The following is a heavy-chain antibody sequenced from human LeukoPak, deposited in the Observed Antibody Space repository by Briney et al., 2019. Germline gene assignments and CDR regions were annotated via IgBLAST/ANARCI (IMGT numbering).Heavy chain of an antibody. Sequence: GGSLKLSCAASGFTFSGSPMHWVRQASGKGLECVGRIKTKANSYATAYAASVKGRFTISRDDSKNTAYLQMNSLKTEDTAVYYCTRLSNIHCSGGSCYFDYWGQGTLVTVSS. CDR3: TRLSNIHCSGGSCYFDY. J-gene: IGHJ4*02. D-gene: IGHD2-15*01. CDR2: IKTKANSYAT. CDR1: GFTFSGSP. V-gene: IGHV3-73*01.